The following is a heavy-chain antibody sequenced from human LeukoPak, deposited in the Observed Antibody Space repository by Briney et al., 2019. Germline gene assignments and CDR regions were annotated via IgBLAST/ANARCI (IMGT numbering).Heavy chain of an antibody. CDR1: GGSISSGGYY. CDR3: ARDRGYSSSWYWFDP. V-gene: IGHV4-31*03. J-gene: IGHJ5*02. Sequence: PSQTLSLTCTVSGGSISSGGYYWSWIRQHPGKGLEWIGYIYYSGSTYYNPSLKRRVTISIDTSKNQFSLKLSSVTAADTSVYYCARDRGYSSSWYWFDPWGQGTLVTVSS. CDR2: IYYSGST. D-gene: IGHD6-13*01.